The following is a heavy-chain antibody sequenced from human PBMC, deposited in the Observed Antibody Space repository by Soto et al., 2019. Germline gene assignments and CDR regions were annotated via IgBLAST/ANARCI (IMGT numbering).Heavy chain of an antibody. CDR3: ARVSAVSAEYYFDY. D-gene: IGHD6-19*01. V-gene: IGHV4-30-4*01. Sequence: QVQLRASGPGLMRPSQTLSLTCTVSGASVTSTGYYWTWIRQSPGKCLEWLGYILHTGNADYSPSLETRLSISLDSSKNQFSLKVNSVSAADTAIYFCARVSAVSAEYYFDYWGQGALVTVSS. CDR2: ILHTGNA. J-gene: IGHJ4*02. CDR1: GASVTSTGYY.